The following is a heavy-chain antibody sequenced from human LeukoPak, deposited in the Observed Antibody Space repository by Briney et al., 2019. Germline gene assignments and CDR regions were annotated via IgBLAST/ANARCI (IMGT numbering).Heavy chain of an antibody. Sequence: ASVKVSCKASGYTFTSYYMHWVRQAPGQGLEWMGLINPSGGSTSYAQKFQGRVTMTRDTSTSTVYMELSSLRSEDTAVYYCARDAGCSGGSCSSAFDIWGQGTMVTVSS. CDR1: GYTFTSYY. D-gene: IGHD2-15*01. V-gene: IGHV1-46*01. CDR2: INPSGGST. CDR3: ARDAGCSGGSCSSAFDI. J-gene: IGHJ3*02.